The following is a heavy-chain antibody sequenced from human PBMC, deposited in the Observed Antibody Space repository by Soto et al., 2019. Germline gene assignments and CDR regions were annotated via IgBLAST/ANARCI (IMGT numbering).Heavy chain of an antibody. CDR1: GGSISSGDYY. CDR3: ARGKRWSSSWYALWFDP. V-gene: IGHV4-30-4*01. Sequence: QVQLQESGPGLVKPSQTLSLTCTVSGGSISSGDYYWSWIRQPPGNGLEWIGYIYYSGSTYYNPSLKSRVTISVDTSKNQFSLKLSSVNAADTAVYYCARGKRWSSSWYALWFDPWGQGTLVTVSS. D-gene: IGHD6-13*01. J-gene: IGHJ5*02. CDR2: IYYSGST.